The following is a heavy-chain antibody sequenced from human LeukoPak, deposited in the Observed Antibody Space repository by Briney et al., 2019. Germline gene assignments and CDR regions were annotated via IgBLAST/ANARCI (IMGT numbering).Heavy chain of an antibody. J-gene: IGHJ4*02. CDR1: GYTFTDYY. CDR2: INPNTGGT. CDR3: ARELVVVDATKSFDY. D-gene: IGHD2-15*01. V-gene: IGHV1-2*02. Sequence: GASVKVSCKTSGYTFTDYYIHWVRQAPGQGLEWVAYINPNTGGTNSAQKFQGRVTMTRDTSISTAYMELSRLRSDDTAVYYCARELVVVDATKSFDYWGQGTLVTVSS.